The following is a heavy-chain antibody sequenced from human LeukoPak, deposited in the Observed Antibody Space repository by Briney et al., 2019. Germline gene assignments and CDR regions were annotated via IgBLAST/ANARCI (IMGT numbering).Heavy chain of an antibody. V-gene: IGHV3-48*01. CDR2: ISSSSTTT. Sequence: GGSLRLSCAASGFTFSNYNMNWVRQAPGKGLEWVSYISSSSTTTYYADSVKGRFTISRDNSKNTLYLQMNSLRAEDTAVYYCAKADYSGSYYSPITDYWGQGTLVTVSS. CDR1: GFTFSNYN. D-gene: IGHD1-26*01. CDR3: AKADYSGSYYSPITDY. J-gene: IGHJ4*02.